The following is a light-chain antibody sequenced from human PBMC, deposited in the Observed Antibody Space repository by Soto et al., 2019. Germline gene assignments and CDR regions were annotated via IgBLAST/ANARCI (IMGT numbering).Light chain of an antibody. Sequence: EIVMTQSPATLSVSPGERVTLSCRASQSVSSKLVWYQQKPGQAPRLLIYGASTRATGIPARFSGSGSGTEVTLSISSLQSEDFALYYCQQYDEWPQTFGQGTKVEIK. J-gene: IGKJ1*01. CDR2: GAS. V-gene: IGKV3-15*01. CDR1: QSVSSK. CDR3: QQYDEWPQT.